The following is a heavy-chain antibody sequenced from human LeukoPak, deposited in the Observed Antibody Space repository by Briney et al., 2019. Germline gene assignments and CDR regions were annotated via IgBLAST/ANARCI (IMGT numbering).Heavy chain of an antibody. D-gene: IGHD3-10*01. Sequence: PSEALSLTCTVSGGSISSYYHNWVRQSPGRGLEWIGLVHYGGNTNYNPSLKSRVSISTDTSKNQFSLELTSVTAADTAVYYCVIGRGWQPDYWGQGIPVTVSS. CDR1: GGSISSYY. CDR2: VHYGGNT. J-gene: IGHJ4*02. V-gene: IGHV4-59*03. CDR3: VIGRGWQPDY.